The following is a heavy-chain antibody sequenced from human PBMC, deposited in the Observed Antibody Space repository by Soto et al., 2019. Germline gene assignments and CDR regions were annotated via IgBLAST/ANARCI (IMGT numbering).Heavy chain of an antibody. V-gene: IGHV1-8*01. J-gene: IGHJ6*03. CDR1: GYTFTNYD. Sequence: ASVKVSCKASGYTFTNYDINWVRQATGQGLEWMGWMNPNSGNTGYAQKFQGRVTMTRNTSISTAYMELSSLRSEDTAVYYCARGNENIVVVPAAKGRYYYYYYMDVWGKGTTVTVSS. D-gene: IGHD2-2*01. CDR3: ARGNENIVVVPAAKGRYYYYYYMDV. CDR2: MNPNSGNT.